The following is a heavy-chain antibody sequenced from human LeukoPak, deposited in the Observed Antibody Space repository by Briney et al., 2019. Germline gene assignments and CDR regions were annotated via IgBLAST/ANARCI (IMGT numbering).Heavy chain of an antibody. CDR3: ARIHKYCSTNSCYGPEDF. V-gene: IGHV4-59*07. CDR1: GGPSRSYY. J-gene: IGHJ4*02. Sequence: PSDTVSLTCTVWGGPSRSYYLSWIPQPPGKGLEWIGYNYYSWSTNYNPSLKSRVTISVDTSKIQFSLKLSSVTDADTAVYYGARIHKYCSTNSCYGPEDFWGQGALITVSS. D-gene: IGHD2-2*01. CDR2: NYYSWST.